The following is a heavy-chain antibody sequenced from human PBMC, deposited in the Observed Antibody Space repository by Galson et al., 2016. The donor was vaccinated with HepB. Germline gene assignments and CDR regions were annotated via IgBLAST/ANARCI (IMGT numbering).Heavy chain of an antibody. CDR3: ARDRYCSDGSCYGIDY. Sequence: SLRLSCAASGFTFSSYWMHWVRQAPGKGLVWVSHINSDGSSTSYADSVKGRFTISRDNAKYTLFLQMNSLRADDTAVHYCARDRYCSDGSCYGIDYWGQGTLVTVSS. J-gene: IGHJ4*02. CDR2: INSDGSST. V-gene: IGHV3-74*01. D-gene: IGHD2-15*01. CDR1: GFTFSSYW.